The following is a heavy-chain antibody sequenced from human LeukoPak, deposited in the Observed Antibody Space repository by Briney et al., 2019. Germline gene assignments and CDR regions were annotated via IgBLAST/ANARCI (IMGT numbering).Heavy chain of an antibody. V-gene: IGHV3-23*01. CDR2: ISDSGGST. CDR3: AKVEGGWTAAGPNFDY. Sequence: GGSLRLSCAASGFTFNSYAMSWVRQAPGKGLEWVSGISDSGGSTFYAESVKGRFTISRDSSKNTLYLQMNSLRAEDTAVYYCAKVEGGWTAAGPNFDYWGQGTLVTVSS. D-gene: IGHD6-13*01. CDR1: GFTFNSYA. J-gene: IGHJ4*02.